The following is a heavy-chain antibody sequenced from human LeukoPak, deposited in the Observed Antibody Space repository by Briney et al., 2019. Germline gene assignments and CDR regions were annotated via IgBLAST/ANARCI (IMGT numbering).Heavy chain of an antibody. V-gene: IGHV3-21*01. J-gene: IGHJ4*02. CDR2: ISSSSSYI. CDR3: ARDDYGDPHFDY. D-gene: IGHD4-17*01. CDR1: GFTFSSYS. Sequence: GSLRLSCAASGFTFSSYSMNWVRQAPGKGLEWVSSISSSSSYIYYADLVKGRFTISRDNAKNSLYLQMNSLRAEDTAVYYCARDDYGDPHFDYWGQGTLVTVSS.